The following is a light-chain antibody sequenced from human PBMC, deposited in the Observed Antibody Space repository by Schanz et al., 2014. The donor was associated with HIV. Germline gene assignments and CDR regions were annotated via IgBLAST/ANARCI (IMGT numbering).Light chain of an antibody. J-gene: IGKJ2*01. CDR2: DTS. V-gene: IGKV3-20*01. Sequence: ELVLTQSPAPLSMSPGEEATLSCRVSQSVGSNVAWYQQKVGQPPRLLIYDTSKRAIGIPARFSGSGSETDFTLTIRGLEPEDFAVYYCQQYGSSRSYTFGQGTKLEIK. CDR3: QQYGSSRSYT. CDR1: QSVGSN.